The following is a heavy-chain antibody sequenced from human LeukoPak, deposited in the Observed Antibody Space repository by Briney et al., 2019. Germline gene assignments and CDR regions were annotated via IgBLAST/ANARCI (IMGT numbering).Heavy chain of an antibody. D-gene: IGHD2-15*01. CDR1: GYPFSSCG. J-gene: IGHJ4*02. CDR3: ARDRRSYCSGAGCDSGNDY. CDR2: IIPIFGTA. Sequence: ASVKVSCKTFGYPFSSCGINWVRQAPGQGLEWMGGIIPIFGTANYAQKLQGRVTMTTDTSTSTAYMELRSLRSDDTAVYYCARDRRSYCSGAGCDSGNDYWGQGTLVTASS. V-gene: IGHV1-18*01.